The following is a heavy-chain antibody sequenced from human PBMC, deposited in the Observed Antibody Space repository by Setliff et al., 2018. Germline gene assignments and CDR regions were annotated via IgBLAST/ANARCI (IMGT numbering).Heavy chain of an antibody. CDR1: GGSISTYY. J-gene: IGHJ4*02. CDR2: IYYIETT. D-gene: IGHD4-17*01. CDR3: ARGRTTVTFDY. V-gene: IGHV4-59*01. Sequence: LSLTCTVSGGSISTYYWSWLRQPPGKGLEWIGYIYYIETTDHNPSLKSRVTISVDTTKNQFTLKLSSVTAADTAVYYCARGRTTVTFDYWGQGTLVTVSS.